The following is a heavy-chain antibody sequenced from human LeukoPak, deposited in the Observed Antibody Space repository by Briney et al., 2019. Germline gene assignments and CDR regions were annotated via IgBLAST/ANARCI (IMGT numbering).Heavy chain of an antibody. D-gene: IGHD5-18*01. CDR3: ARGVRGRIQLWTAYGY. CDR2: INHSGST. Sequence: PGGSLRLSCAASGFTFSNYAMSWVRQPPGKGLEWIGEINHSGSTNYNPSLKSRVTISVDTSKNQFSLKLSSVTAADTAVYYCARGVRGRIQLWTAYGYWGQGTLVTVSS. CDR1: GFTFSNYA. V-gene: IGHV4-34*01. J-gene: IGHJ4*02.